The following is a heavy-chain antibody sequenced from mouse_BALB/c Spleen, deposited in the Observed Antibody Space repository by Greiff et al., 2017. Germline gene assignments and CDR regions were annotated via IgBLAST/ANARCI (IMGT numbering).Heavy chain of an antibody. CDR3: ARHYYGYYSYMDD. V-gene: IGHV1-80*01. J-gene: IGHJ4*01. Sequence: QVQLQQSGAGLVRPGSSVKISCKASGYAFSSYWMNWVKQRPGQGLEWIGKIYPGDGDTNYHGKFKGKDTLAADKSSSTAYMQLSSLTSEDTAVYFCARHYYGYYSYMDDWGEGTSVTVSS. CDR2: IYPGDGDT. D-gene: IGHD1-2*01. CDR1: GYAFSSYW.